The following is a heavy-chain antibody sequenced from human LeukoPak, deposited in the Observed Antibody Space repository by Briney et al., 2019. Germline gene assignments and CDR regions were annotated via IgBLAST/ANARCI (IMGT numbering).Heavy chain of an antibody. V-gene: IGHV3-15*01. CDR3: TTGTGGFTFGY. D-gene: IGHD1-26*01. J-gene: IGHJ4*02. Sequence: GGSLRLSCSASGFTFAWMSWVGQAPGKGLEWVGRIKSKTDGGTTDFAALVKGRFTISRDDSKNTVYLQMNGLKNEDTAVYYCTTGTGGFTFGYWGQGTLVTVSS. CDR1: GFTFAW. CDR2: IKSKTDGGTT.